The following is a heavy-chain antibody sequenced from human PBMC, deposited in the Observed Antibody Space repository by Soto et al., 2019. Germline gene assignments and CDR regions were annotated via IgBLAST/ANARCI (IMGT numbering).Heavy chain of an antibody. D-gene: IGHD3-16*01. CDR1: GFTFSDYE. J-gene: IGHJ3*02. Sequence: GGSLRLSCVASGFTFSDYEMNWVRQAPGKGLEWVSYISTSGGSLDYADSVKCRFTISRDNANNSLYVQMNSRRAEDTAVYYCAREGQTLGRFDAFDIWCQGTMVTVSS. CDR2: ISTSGGSL. CDR3: AREGQTLGRFDAFDI. V-gene: IGHV3-48*03.